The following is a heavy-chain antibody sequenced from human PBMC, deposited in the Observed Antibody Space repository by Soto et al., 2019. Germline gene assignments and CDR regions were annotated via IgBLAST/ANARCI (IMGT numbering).Heavy chain of an antibody. Sequence: QLQLQESGPGLVKPSETLSLTCTVSGGSISGSSYYWGWIRQPPGKGLEWIGRIYYSGSTYYNPSLKSRATRSVDTSKTQCSLNLSSVTAADTAVYYCARTGYYDSSGYYYWGQGTLVTVSS. CDR2: IYYSGST. J-gene: IGHJ4*02. D-gene: IGHD3-22*01. V-gene: IGHV4-39*01. CDR1: GGSISGSSYY. CDR3: ARTGYYDSSGYYY.